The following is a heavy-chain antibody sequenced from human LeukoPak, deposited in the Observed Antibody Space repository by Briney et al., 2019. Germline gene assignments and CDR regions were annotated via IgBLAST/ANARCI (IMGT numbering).Heavy chain of an antibody. Sequence: GGPLRLSCTASGLTFRGYWMSGVRQAPGKGLEWVANINQDGSDKKYVDSVKGRFTISRDNATTSGSLQMNSLRAEDKAVYYGAISLWPADYWGQGTLVTVSS. V-gene: IGHV3-7*01. D-gene: IGHD6-19*01. J-gene: IGHJ4*02. CDR1: GLTFRGYW. CDR2: INQDGSDK. CDR3: AISLWPADY.